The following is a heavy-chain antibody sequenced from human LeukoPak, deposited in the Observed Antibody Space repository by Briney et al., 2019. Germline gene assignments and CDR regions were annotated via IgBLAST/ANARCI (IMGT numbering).Heavy chain of an antibody. CDR3: ARAATRNGSGSYYTPSGMDV. D-gene: IGHD3-10*01. Sequence: ASVKVSCKASGGTFSSYAISWVRQAPGQGLEWMGGIIPIFGTANYAQKFQGRVTITADESTSTAYMELSSLRSEDTAVYYCARAATRNGSGSYYTPSGMDVWGQGTRSPSP. J-gene: IGHJ6*02. V-gene: IGHV1-69*13. CDR2: IIPIFGTA. CDR1: GGTFSSYA.